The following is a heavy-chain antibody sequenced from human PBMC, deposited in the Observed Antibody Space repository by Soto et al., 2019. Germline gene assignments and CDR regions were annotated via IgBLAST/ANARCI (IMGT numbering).Heavy chain of an antibody. CDR3: ARVDYGGMDV. D-gene: IGHD2-15*01. V-gene: IGHV4-30-2*01. J-gene: IGHJ6*02. CDR1: GGYISSGGYS. Sequence: QLQLQESGSGMVKPSQTLSLTCAVSGGYISSGGYSWSWIRHPPGKGLEWIGYIYHSGSTYYNPHLKSRVTVSVDRSKNHSTLKLSSVTAADTAVYYCARVDYGGMDVWGQATTVTVSS. CDR2: IYHSGST.